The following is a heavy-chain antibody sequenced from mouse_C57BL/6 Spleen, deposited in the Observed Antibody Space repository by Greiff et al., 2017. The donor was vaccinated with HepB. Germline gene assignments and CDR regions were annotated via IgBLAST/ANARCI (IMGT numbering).Heavy chain of an antibody. CDR1: GYAFSSSW. CDR3: APDSAGDGDYAMDY. V-gene: IGHV1-82*01. Sequence: VQLLQSGPELVKPGASVKISCKASGYAFSSSWMNWVKQRPGKGLEWIGRIYPGDGDTNYNGKFKGKATLTADKSSSTAYMQLSSLTSEDSAVYICAPDSAGDGDYAMDYWGQGTSVTVSS. J-gene: IGHJ4*01. CDR2: IYPGDGDT. D-gene: IGHD3-2*02.